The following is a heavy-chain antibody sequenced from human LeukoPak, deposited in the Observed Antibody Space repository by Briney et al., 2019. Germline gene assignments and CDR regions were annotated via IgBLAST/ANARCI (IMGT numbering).Heavy chain of an antibody. CDR2: IRYDGSNK. Sequence: PGGSLRLSCAASGFTFSSYGMHWVRQAPGKGLEWVAFIRYDGSNKYYADSVKGRFTISRDNSKNTLYLQMNSLRAEDTAVYYCARATTLGPAAMIEGAFDIWGQGTMVTVSS. CDR3: ARATTLGPAAMIEGAFDI. D-gene: IGHD2-2*01. CDR1: GFTFSSYG. J-gene: IGHJ3*02. V-gene: IGHV3-30*02.